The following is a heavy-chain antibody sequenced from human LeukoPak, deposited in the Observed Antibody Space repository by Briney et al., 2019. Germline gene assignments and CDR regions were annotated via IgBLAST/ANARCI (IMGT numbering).Heavy chain of an antibody. J-gene: IGHJ4*02. CDR3: ARDRGAGVYYDSSGYPLPYFDY. D-gene: IGHD3-22*01. CDR2: IKQDGSEK. CDR1: GFTFSSYW. V-gene: IGHV3-7*01. Sequence: GGSLRLSCAASGFTFSSYWMSWVRQAPGKGLEWVANIKQDGSEKYYVDSVKGRFTISRDNAKNSLYLQMNSLRAEDTAVYYCARDRGAGVYYDSSGYPLPYFDYWGQGALVTVSS.